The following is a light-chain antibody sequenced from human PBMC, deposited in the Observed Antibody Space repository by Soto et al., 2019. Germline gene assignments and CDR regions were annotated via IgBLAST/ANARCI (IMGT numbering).Light chain of an antibody. CDR1: QSFSSSS. Sequence: ETVLTQSPGRLSLSPGERATLSCRASQSFSSSSLAWYQQKPGQAPRLLVYGASNRATGIPDRFSGSASGTDFTLTISRLEPEDFAVYYCHVFAGSQWTGGQGTKVEIK. CDR2: GAS. CDR3: HVFAGSQWT. J-gene: IGKJ1*01. V-gene: IGKV3-20*01.